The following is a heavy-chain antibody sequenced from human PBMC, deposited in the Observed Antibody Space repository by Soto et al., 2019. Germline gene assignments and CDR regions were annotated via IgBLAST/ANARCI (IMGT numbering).Heavy chain of an antibody. CDR3: AKMGYDFWSGYYTGGYFDY. D-gene: IGHD3-3*01. V-gene: IGHV3-23*01. CDR1: GFTFNIYA. CDR2: ISGSGGST. J-gene: IGHJ4*02. Sequence: GGSLRLSCAASGFTFNIYAMSWVRQAPGKGLEWVSAISGSGGSTYYADSVKGRFTISRDNSKNTLYLQMNSLRAEDTAVYYCAKMGYDFWSGYYTGGYFDYCGQGTMVTVYS.